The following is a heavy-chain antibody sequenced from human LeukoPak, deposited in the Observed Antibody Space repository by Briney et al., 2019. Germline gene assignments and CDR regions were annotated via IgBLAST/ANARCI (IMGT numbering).Heavy chain of an antibody. CDR3: GKNRYSGSLSPFDI. V-gene: IGHV3-21*04. CDR1: GFTFSSYS. D-gene: IGHD1-26*01. J-gene: IGHJ3*02. CDR2: ISSSSSYI. Sequence: GGSLRLSCAASGFTFSSYSMNWVRQAPGKGLEWVSSISSSSSYIYYADSVKGRFTISRDNAKNTLYLQMNSLRAEVTAVYYCGKNRYSGSLSPFDIWGQGTMVTVSS.